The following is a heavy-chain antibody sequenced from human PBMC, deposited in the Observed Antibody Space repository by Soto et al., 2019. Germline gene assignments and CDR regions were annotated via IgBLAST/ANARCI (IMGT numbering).Heavy chain of an antibody. CDR1: GYTFTVYY. V-gene: IGHV1-18*04. CDR2: ISAHNGNT. J-gene: IGHJ4*02. Sequence: ASVKVSCKASGYTFTVYYMHWVRQAPGQGLEWMAWISAHNGNTDYAQKLQGRVTVTRDTSTSTAYMELRSLRSDDTAVYYCARGRYGDYWGQGALVTVSS. D-gene: IGHD1-1*01. CDR3: ARGRYGDY.